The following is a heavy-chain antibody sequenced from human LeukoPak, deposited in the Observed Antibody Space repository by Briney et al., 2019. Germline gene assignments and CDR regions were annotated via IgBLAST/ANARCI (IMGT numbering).Heavy chain of an antibody. CDR3: ARGYQLPSYYYYYMDV. J-gene: IGHJ6*03. Sequence: SVKVSCKASGGTFSSYTISWVRQAPGQGLEWMGRIIPILDIANYAQKFQGRVTITADKSTSTAYMGLSSLRSEDTAVYYCARGYQLPSYYYYYMDVWGKGTTVTVSS. V-gene: IGHV1-69*02. D-gene: IGHD2-2*01. CDR1: GGTFSSYT. CDR2: IIPILDIA.